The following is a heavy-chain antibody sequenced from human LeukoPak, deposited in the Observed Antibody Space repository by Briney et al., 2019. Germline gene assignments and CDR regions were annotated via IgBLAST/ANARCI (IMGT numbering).Heavy chain of an antibody. D-gene: IGHD6-6*01. Sequence: ASVKVSCKASGYTFTSYDINWVRQATGQGLEWMGWMNPNNGNTGYAQKFQGRVTITRNTSISTAYMELSSLRSEDTAVYYCARAPAGSSSRKSFYYMDVWGKGTTVTVSS. V-gene: IGHV1-8*03. CDR1: GYTFTSYD. CDR2: MNPNNGNT. CDR3: ARAPAGSSSRKSFYYMDV. J-gene: IGHJ6*03.